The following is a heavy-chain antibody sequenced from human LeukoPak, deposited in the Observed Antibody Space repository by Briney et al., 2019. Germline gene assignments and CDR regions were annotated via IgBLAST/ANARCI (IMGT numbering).Heavy chain of an antibody. CDR1: GGSISSGSYY. CDR2: IYTSGST. CDR3: ARAVAGTAPFDY. D-gene: IGHD6-19*01. Sequence: SETLSLTCTVSGGSISSGSYYWSWIRQPAGKGLEWIGRIYTSGSTNYNPSLKSRVTISVDTSKNQCSLKLSSVTAADTAVYYCARAVAGTAPFDYWGQGTLVTVSS. V-gene: IGHV4-61*02. J-gene: IGHJ4*02.